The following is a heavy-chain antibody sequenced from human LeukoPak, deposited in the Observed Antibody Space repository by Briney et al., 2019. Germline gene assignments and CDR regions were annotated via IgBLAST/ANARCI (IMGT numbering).Heavy chain of an antibody. Sequence: SETLSLTCTVSGGSISSYYWSWIRQPPGKGLEWIGYIYYSGSTNYNPSLKSRVTISVDTSKNQFSLKLSSVTAADTAVYYCARDRRVRGLFDPWGQGTLVTVSS. CDR3: ARDRRVRGLFDP. V-gene: IGHV4-59*01. D-gene: IGHD3-10*01. J-gene: IGHJ5*02. CDR1: GGSISSYY. CDR2: IYYSGST.